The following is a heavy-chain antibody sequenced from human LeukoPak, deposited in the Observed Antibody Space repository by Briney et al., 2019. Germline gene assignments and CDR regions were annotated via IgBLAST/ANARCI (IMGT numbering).Heavy chain of an antibody. V-gene: IGHV1-69*13. J-gene: IGHJ4*02. Sequence: GASVKVSCKASGYTFTGYYMHWVRQAPGQGLEWMGGIIPIFGTANYAQKFQGRVTITADESTSTAYMELSSLRSEDTAVYYCARDPESSGSPNWGQGTLVTVSS. CDR3: ARDPESSGSPN. CDR2: IIPIFGTA. CDR1: GYTFTGYY. D-gene: IGHD3-22*01.